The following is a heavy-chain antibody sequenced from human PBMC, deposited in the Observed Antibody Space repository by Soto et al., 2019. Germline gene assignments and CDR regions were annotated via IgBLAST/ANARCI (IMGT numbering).Heavy chain of an antibody. Sequence: HPGGSLRLSCAASGFTFSSYGMHWVRQAPGKGLEWVAVIWYDGSNKYYADSVKGRFTISRDNSKNTLYLQMNSLRAEDTAVYYCARILLWFGEPRDYGMDVWGQGTTVTVSS. V-gene: IGHV3-33*01. D-gene: IGHD3-10*01. CDR2: IWYDGSNK. CDR1: GFTFSSYG. CDR3: ARILLWFGEPRDYGMDV. J-gene: IGHJ6*02.